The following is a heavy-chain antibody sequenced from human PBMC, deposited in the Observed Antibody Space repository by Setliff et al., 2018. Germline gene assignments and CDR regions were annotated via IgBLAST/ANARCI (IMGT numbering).Heavy chain of an antibody. CDR3: ARELRSPYWHLDS. CDR1: GGAFSTYS. D-gene: IGHD3-16*01. V-gene: IGHV1-69*13. Sequence: ASVKVSCKASGGAFSTYSLSWVRQAPGQGFEWVGRIIPILGATNYAQNFQGRVTITADESTSTGYMELRSLRSDDTAVYYCARELRSPYWHLDSWGQGTQVTVSS. J-gene: IGHJ5*01. CDR2: IIPILGAT.